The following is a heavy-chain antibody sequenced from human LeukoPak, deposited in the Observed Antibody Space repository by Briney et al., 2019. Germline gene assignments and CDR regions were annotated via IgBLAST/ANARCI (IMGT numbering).Heavy chain of an antibody. CDR1: GFTFSNYG. D-gene: IGHD3-22*01. J-gene: IGHJ4*02. CDR2: ISYDAKSN. CDR3: AKDGGNYYDTGGSYLMRSYMDV. Sequence: GGSLRLSCATSGFTFSNYGMHWVRQVPGKGLEWVAVISYDAKSNYHVDSVEGRFTISRDNSKNTLYLQMNSLRAEDTAVYYCAKDGGNYYDTGGSYLMRSYMDVWGQGTLVTVSS. V-gene: IGHV3-30*18.